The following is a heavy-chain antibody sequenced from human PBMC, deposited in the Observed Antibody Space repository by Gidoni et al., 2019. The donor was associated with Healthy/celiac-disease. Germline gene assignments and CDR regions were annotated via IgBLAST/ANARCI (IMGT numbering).Heavy chain of an antibody. CDR1: GFTFSSYA. CDR3: AKDGYAVGATATFDY. J-gene: IGHJ4*02. D-gene: IGHD1-26*01. V-gene: IGHV3-23*01. Sequence: EVQLLESGGGLVQPGGSLRLSCAASGFTFSSYAMSWVRQAPGKGLELVSAISGSGGSTYYADSVKGRFTISRDNSKNTLYLQMNSLRAEDTAVYYCAKDGYAVGATATFDYWGQGTLVTVSS. CDR2: ISGSGGST.